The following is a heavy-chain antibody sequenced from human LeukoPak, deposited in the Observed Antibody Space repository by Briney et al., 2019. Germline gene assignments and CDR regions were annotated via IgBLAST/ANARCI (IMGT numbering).Heavy chain of an antibody. CDR1: GFTFICSA. Sequence: TSVKVSCKSSGFTFICSALQWLRQGRGQRLEWVGLIGVGSGHTEYAQKVQERVTITRDMSTSTAYMELSSLRSEDTAVYYCVADERWLQPGVYCELWGRGTLVTVSS. CDR3: VADERWLQPGVYCEL. CDR2: IGVGSGHT. V-gene: IGHV1-58*01. J-gene: IGHJ2*01. D-gene: IGHD5-24*01.